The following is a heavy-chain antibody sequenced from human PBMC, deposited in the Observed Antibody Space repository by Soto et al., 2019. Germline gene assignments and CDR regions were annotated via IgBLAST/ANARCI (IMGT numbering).Heavy chain of an antibody. V-gene: IGHV3-23*01. J-gene: IGHJ4*02. Sequence: EVQLLESGGGLLQAGGSLRLSCAASGFTLSSYAMSWVRQAPGKGLEWVSAISGSGGSTYYADSVKGRFTISRDNSKNTLYLQMNSLRAEDTAVYYCAKDLHMGVVTATFDYWGQGTLVTVSS. CDR3: AKDLHMGVVTATFDY. CDR1: GFTLSSYA. CDR2: ISGSGGST. D-gene: IGHD3-3*01.